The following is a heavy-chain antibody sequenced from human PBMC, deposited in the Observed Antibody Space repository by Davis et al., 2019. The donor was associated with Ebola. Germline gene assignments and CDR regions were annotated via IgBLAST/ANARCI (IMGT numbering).Heavy chain of an antibody. CDR1: GGTFSSYA. D-gene: IGHD5-12*01. Sequence: AASVKVSCKASGGTFSSYAISWVRQAPGQGLEWMGGIIPIFGTANYAQKFQGRVTITADESTSTAYMELSSLRSEDTAVYYCARGPASMVATIGPFDYWGQGTLVTVSS. CDR3: ARGPASMVATIGPFDY. J-gene: IGHJ4*02. CDR2: IIPIFGTA. V-gene: IGHV1-69*13.